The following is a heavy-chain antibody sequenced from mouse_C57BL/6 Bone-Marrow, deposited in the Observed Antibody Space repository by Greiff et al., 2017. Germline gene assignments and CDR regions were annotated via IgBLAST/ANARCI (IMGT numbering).Heavy chain of an antibody. CDR2: INPNNGGT. D-gene: IGHD4-1*01. CDR3: ARRSRSGTSFAY. CDR1: GYTFTDYY. Sequence: VQLQQSGPELVKPGASVKISCKASGYTFTDYYMNWVKQSHGKSLEWIGDINPNNGGTSYNQKFKGKATLTVDKSSSTAYMELRSLTSEDSAVYYCARRSRSGTSFAYWGQGTLVTVSA. J-gene: IGHJ3*01. V-gene: IGHV1-26*01.